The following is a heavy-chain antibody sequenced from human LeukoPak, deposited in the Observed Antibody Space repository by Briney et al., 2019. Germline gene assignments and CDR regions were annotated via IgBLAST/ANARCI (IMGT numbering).Heavy chain of an antibody. Sequence: ASVKVSCKASGYTFTSYYMHWVRQAPGQGLEWMGIINPSGGGTSYAQKFQGRVTMTRDTSTSTVYMELSSLRSEDTAVYYCARGIGSRIVVVTGQDAFDIWGQGTMVTVSS. CDR2: INPSGGGT. J-gene: IGHJ3*02. D-gene: IGHD2-21*02. CDR3: ARGIGSRIVVVTGQDAFDI. V-gene: IGHV1-46*01. CDR1: GYTFTSYY.